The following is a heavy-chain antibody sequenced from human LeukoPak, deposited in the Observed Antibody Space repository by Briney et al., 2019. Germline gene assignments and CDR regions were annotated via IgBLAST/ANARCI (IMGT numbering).Heavy chain of an antibody. CDR1: DDSISDYY. V-gene: IGHV4-59*01. Sequence: PSETLPLTCTVSDDSISDYYRGWIRQTPGKGLEWIGYFYNSGRSTYNPSLKSRVSISVDTSKNQFSLRLNSVILADTAVYYCTRGAGWLIDDWGQGILVTVSS. CDR3: TRGAGWLIDD. D-gene: IGHD3-16*01. CDR2: FYNSGRS. J-gene: IGHJ4*02.